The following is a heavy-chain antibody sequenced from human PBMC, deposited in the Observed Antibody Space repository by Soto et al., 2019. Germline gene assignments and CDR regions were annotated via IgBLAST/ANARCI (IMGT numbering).Heavy chain of an antibody. D-gene: IGHD2-15*01. CDR1: GFTFSSYA. CDR3: AKPKRGLVVVAATSPNAFDI. CDR2: ISGSGGST. Sequence: GGSLRLFCAASGFTFSSYAMSWVRQAPGKGLEWVSAISGSGGSTYYADSVKGRFTISRDNSKNTLYLQMNSLRAEDTAVYYCAKPKRGLVVVAATSPNAFDIWGQGTMVTVSS. J-gene: IGHJ3*02. V-gene: IGHV3-23*01.